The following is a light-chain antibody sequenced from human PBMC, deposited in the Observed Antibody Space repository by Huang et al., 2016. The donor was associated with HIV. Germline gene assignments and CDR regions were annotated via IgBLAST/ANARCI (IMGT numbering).Light chain of an antibody. CDR1: QSITSY. CDR2: AAS. V-gene: IGKV1-39*01. J-gene: IGKJ5*01. Sequence: DIQMTQSPSSLSASVGDRVTITCRASQSITSYLNWYQQKPGKSPKCLIYAASSLQSGVPSRFSGSGSGTDFTLTINSLQREDFATYYCQQSYSMPPTFGQGTRLEIK. CDR3: QQSYSMPPT.